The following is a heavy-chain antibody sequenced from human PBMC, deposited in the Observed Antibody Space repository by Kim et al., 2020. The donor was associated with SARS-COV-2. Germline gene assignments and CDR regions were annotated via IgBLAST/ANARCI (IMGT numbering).Heavy chain of an antibody. CDR2: INTNTGNP. CDR1: GYTFTSYA. CDR3: ARVRSLRYFDWFNAFDI. V-gene: IGHV7-4-1*02. Sequence: ASVKVSCKASGYTFTSYAMNWVRQAPGQGLEWMGWINTNTGNPTYAQGFTGRFVFSLDTSVSTAYLQISSLKAEDTAVYYCARVRSLRYFDWFNAFDIWGRGKVGNISS. D-gene: IGHD3-9*01. J-gene: IGHJ3*02.